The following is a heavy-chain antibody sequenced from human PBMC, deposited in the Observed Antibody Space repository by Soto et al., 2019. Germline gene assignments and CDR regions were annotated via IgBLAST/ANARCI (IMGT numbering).Heavy chain of an antibody. CDR3: ARAGVPAALDDY. V-gene: IGHV1-46*01. D-gene: IGHD2-15*01. J-gene: IGHJ4*02. CDR2: INPSGGTT. CDR1: GYTFTTYY. Sequence: GASVKVSCKASGYTFTTYYMHWVRQAPGQGLEWMGIINPSGGTTTYAQKFQGRVTMTRDTSTSTVYMELSSLRSEDTAVYYCARAGVPAALDDYWGQGTLVTVSS.